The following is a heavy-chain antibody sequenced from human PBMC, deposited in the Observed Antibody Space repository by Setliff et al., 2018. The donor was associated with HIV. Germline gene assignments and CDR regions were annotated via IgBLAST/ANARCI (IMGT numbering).Heavy chain of an antibody. CDR1: GGSISSGGYY. CDR2: IYTSGST. V-gene: IGHV4-61*09. CDR3: ASRRGIEFYFDI. D-gene: IGHD3-10*01. Sequence: SETLSLTCTVSGGSISSGGYYWSWIRQPAGKGLEWIGHIYTSGSTKYNPSLKGRVTISVDTSKNHFSLKLSSVTAADTGVYYCASRRGIEFYFDIWGQGTPVTVSS. J-gene: IGHJ4*02.